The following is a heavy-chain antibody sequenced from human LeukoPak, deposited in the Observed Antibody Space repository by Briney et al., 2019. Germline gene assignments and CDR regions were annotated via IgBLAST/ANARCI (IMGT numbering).Heavy chain of an antibody. CDR3: ARGRRGLVSLFRYYYYGVDV. D-gene: IGHD6-19*01. J-gene: IGHJ6*02. CDR1: GYSFTNYW. V-gene: IGHV5-51*01. Sequence: GESLKISCKGSGYSFTNYWIGWVRQMPGKGLEWMGIIYPGDSDTRYSPSFQGQVTISADKSISTAYLQWSSLKASDTAMYYCARGRRGLVSLFRYYYYGVDVWGQGTTVTVSS. CDR2: IYPGDSDT.